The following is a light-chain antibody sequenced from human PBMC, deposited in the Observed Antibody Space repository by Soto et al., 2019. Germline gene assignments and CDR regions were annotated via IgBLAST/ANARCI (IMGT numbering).Light chain of an antibody. CDR3: GTWDSGYVV. CDR2: DNN. CDR1: TSNIGNNF. Sequence: QSVLTQAPSVSAAPGQKVTISCSGSTSNIGNNFVSWYQQLPGTAPKLLIYDNNKRPSGIPDRFFGSKSGTSATLGITGLQTGDEADYYCGTWDSGYVVFGGGTKVTVL. J-gene: IGLJ2*01. V-gene: IGLV1-51*01.